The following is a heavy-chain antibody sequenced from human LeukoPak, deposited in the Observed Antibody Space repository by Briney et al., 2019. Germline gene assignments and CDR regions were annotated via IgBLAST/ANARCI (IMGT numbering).Heavy chain of an antibody. CDR1: GGSISGYS. CDR3: ARGHLGLSP. V-gene: IGHV4-59*01. Sequence: SETLSLTCTVSGGSISGYSWTSLRQPPGQGLGWLGYFHNSRTTSYNPSLTGRVTISVDTAMDQISLKLNSGTAADAAVYYCARGHLGLSPWGQGTLVTVSS. CDR2: FHNSRTT. D-gene: IGHD3-10*01. J-gene: IGHJ5*02.